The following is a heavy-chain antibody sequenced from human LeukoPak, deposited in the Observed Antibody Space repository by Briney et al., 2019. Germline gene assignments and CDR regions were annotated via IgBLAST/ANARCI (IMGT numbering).Heavy chain of an antibody. CDR3: AKGVLRYFDWGKGAFDI. V-gene: IGHV3-30*18. CDR2: ISFDGTNK. J-gene: IGHJ3*02. Sequence: SGGSLRVSCAASEFTFSNFGMHWVRQAPGKGLEWVAVISFDGTNKFYAESVKGRFTISRDNSKNTLYLQMNSVTTEDTAVYYCAKGVLRYFDWGKGAFDIWGQGTVVTVSS. D-gene: IGHD3-9*01. CDR1: EFTFSNFG.